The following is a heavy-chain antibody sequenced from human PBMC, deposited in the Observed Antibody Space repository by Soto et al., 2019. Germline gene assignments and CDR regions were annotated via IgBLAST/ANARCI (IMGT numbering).Heavy chain of an antibody. V-gene: IGHV1-46*01. Sequence: GSVKVSCKTSGYTFTSYYMHWVRQAPGQGLEWMGIINPSGGSTSYAQKFQGRVTMTSDTSTSTVYMELSSLRSEDTAVYYCARDLVAAPLWAFDIWGQGTMVTVSS. CDR2: INPSGGST. CDR3: ARDLVAAPLWAFDI. J-gene: IGHJ3*02. CDR1: GYTFTSYY. D-gene: IGHD2-15*01.